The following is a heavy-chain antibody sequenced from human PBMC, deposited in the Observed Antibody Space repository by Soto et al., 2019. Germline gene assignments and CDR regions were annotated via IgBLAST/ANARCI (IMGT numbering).Heavy chain of an antibody. CDR3: ARGTKRSNQRYCSSTSCLRGKNWFDP. Sequence: SETLSLTCAVYGGSFSGYYWSWIRQPPGKGLEWIGEINHSGSTNYNPSLKSRVTISVDTSKNQFSLKLSSVTAADTAVYYCARGTKRSNQRYCSSTSCLRGKNWFDPWGQGTLVTVSS. V-gene: IGHV4-34*01. CDR1: GGSFSGYY. D-gene: IGHD2-2*01. J-gene: IGHJ5*02. CDR2: INHSGST.